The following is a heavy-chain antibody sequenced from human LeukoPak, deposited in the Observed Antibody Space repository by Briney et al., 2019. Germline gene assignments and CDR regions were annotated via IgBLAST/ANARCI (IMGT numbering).Heavy chain of an antibody. V-gene: IGHV3-11*04. J-gene: IGHJ4*02. CDR2: ISSTGTTK. D-gene: IGHD1-26*01. CDR1: GFTFSDYY. Sequence: GGSLTLSCAASGFTFSDYYMSWIRQAQGKGLEWVSYISSTGTTKYYADSLSGRFTITRDNAKNSLYLQMNDLRAEDTGVYYCARWDGTKLRLFDYWGQGNMVTVSS. CDR3: ARWDGTKLRLFDY.